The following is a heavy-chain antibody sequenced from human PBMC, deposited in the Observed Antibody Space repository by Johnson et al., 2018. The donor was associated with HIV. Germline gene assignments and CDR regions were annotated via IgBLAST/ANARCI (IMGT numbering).Heavy chain of an antibody. CDR2: INSDGSST. D-gene: IGHD3-22*01. V-gene: IGHV3-74*01. J-gene: IGHJ3*02. CDR1: GFTFSSYA. CDR3: ARERDYYDSSGYWVDVFDI. Sequence: VQLVESGGGLVQPGGSLRLSCAASGFTFSSYAMSWVRQAPGKGLVWVSRINSDGSSTSYADSVKGRFTISRDNAKNTLYLQMNSLRAEDTAVYYCARERDYYDSSGYWVDVFDIWGQGTMVTVSS.